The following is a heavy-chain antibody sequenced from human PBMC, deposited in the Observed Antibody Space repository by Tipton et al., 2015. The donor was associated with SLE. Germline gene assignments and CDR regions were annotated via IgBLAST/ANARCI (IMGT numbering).Heavy chain of an antibody. J-gene: IGHJ4*02. V-gene: IGHV3-23*01. CDR2: ISGSGRTT. CDR1: GFTFSSYW. CDR3: AKNCFMAFFDY. D-gene: IGHD2-21*01. Sequence: SLRLSCAASGFTFSSYWMHWVRQAPGKGLVWVSGISGSGRTTYYADSVKGRFTISRDNSKNTLYLQMNSLRADDTAVYYCAKNCFMAFFDYWGQGTLVTVSS.